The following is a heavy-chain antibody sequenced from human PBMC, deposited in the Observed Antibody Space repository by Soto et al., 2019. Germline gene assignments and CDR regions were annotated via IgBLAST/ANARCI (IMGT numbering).Heavy chain of an antibody. V-gene: IGHV4-31*03. CDR1: GGSISSGGYY. CDR3: ARGTIPAFYGSGRPYNWFDP. J-gene: IGHJ5*02. CDR2: IYYSGST. D-gene: IGHD3-10*01. Sequence: PSETLSLTCTVSGGSISSGGYYWSWIRQHPGKGLEWIGYIYYSGSTYYNPSLKSRVTISVDTSKNQFSLKLSSVTAADTAVYYCARGTIPAFYGSGRPYNWFDPWGQGTLVTVSS.